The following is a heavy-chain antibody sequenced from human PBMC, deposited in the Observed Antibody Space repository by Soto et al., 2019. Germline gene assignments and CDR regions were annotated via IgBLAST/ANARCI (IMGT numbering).Heavy chain of an antibody. D-gene: IGHD5-12*01. J-gene: IGHJ5*02. CDR3: ARAISGYVT. Sequence: QVQLVQAGAEVKKPGASVKVSCKASGITSTTYAKHWVRQVPGQGLEWMGWINTGNGNTRYSQRFLGRVSLTTDTSASTASMDLSSLTSEDPAVYYCARAISGYVTWGQGTLITVSS. CDR1: GITSTTYA. V-gene: IGHV1-3*04. CDR2: INTGNGNT.